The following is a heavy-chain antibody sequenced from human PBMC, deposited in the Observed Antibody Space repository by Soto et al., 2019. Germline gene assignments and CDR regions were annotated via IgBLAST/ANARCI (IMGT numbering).Heavy chain of an antibody. CDR1: GYNFVAYY. J-gene: IGHJ4*02. CDR3: AKHRKYGDYGYNFDY. D-gene: IGHD2-21*02. Sequence: ASVKVSCKASGYNFVAYYMHWVRQAPGQGLEWMGWINPSSGATNFAERFQGRVTMTSDTSISTFYMEIKRLNSDDTAVYFCAKHRKYGDYGYNFDYWGQGTLVTVSS. CDR2: INPSSGAT. V-gene: IGHV1-2*02.